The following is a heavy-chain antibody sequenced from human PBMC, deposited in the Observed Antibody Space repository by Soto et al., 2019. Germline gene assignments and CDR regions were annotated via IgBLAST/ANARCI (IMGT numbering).Heavy chain of an antibody. CDR1: GFTFSSYG. Sequence: QVQLVESGGGVVQPGRSLRLSCAASGFTFSSYGMHWVRQAPGKGLEWVAVIWYDGSNKYYADSVKGRFTISRDNSKNTRYLQMNSLRAEDTAVYYCARDAYSYGLYYFDYWGQGTLVTVSS. J-gene: IGHJ4*02. CDR2: IWYDGSNK. CDR3: ARDAYSYGLYYFDY. D-gene: IGHD5-18*01. V-gene: IGHV3-33*01.